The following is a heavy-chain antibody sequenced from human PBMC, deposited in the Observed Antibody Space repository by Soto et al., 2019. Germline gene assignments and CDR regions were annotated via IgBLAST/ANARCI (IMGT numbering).Heavy chain of an antibody. D-gene: IGHD2-2*01. CDR2: ISSSSSYI. V-gene: IGHV3-21*01. J-gene: IGHJ4*02. CDR3: ARNCISTSCIDY. CDR1: GFTFSSYS. Sequence: GGSLRLSCAASGFTFSSYSMNWVRQAPGKGLEWVSSISSSSSYIYYADSVKGRFTISRDNAKNSLYLQMNSLRAEDTAVYYCARNCISTSCIDYWGQGTLVTVSS.